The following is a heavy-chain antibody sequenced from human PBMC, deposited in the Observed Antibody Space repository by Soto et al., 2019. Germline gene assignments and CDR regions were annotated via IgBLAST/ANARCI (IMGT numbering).Heavy chain of an antibody. Sequence: GGSLRLSCAASGFIFSNYAMTWVRQAPGKGLEWVSGISGSGGSTYYADSVKGRRTISRDNSKNALFMQMNSLRAEDTAVYYCAKTRGYCTGGSCYSDYWGQGTQVTVSS. CDR1: GFIFSNYA. CDR3: AKTRGYCTGGSCYSDY. CDR2: ISGSGGST. V-gene: IGHV3-23*01. D-gene: IGHD2-15*01. J-gene: IGHJ4*02.